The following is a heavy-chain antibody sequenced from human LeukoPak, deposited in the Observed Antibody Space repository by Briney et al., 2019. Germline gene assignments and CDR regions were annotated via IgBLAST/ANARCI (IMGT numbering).Heavy chain of an antibody. CDR1: GGSISSSSYY. CDR2: IYYSGST. Sequence: SETLSLTCTVSGGSISSSSYYWGWIRQPPGKGLEWIGSIYYSGSTYYNPSLKSRVTISVDTSKNQFSLKLSSVTAADTAVYYCARELDSSGFHYYYYYMDVWGKGTTVTISS. J-gene: IGHJ6*03. D-gene: IGHD3-22*01. V-gene: IGHV4-39*07. CDR3: ARELDSSGFHYYYYYMDV.